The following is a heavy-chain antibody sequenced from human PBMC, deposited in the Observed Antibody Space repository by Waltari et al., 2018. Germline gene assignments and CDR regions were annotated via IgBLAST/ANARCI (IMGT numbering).Heavy chain of an antibody. V-gene: IGHV3-7*01. CDR2: INEDGGEK. CDR1: GFRNDW. Sequence: DVQQVESGGGLVQPGGALRLSFEVSGFRNDWRDWVRQAPGKGLQWVANINEDGGEKYYLDSVKGRFTISRDNAKKLVYLEMNTLRAEDTATYYCSKRLEIWGRGTMVAVS. CDR3: SKRLEI. J-gene: IGHJ3*02.